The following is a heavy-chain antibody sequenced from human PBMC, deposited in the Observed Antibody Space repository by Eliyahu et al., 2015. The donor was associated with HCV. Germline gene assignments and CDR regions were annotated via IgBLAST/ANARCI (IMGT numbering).Heavy chain of an antibody. CDR1: GGXFXXYA. CDR2: IIPIFGTA. Sequence: QVQLVQSGAEVKKPGSSVKVSCKASGGXFXXYAXSWVRQAPGXGLEWMGGIIPIFGTAXYAQKFQGRVTITADESTSTAYMELSSLRSEDTAVYYCARRGIAARLAAFDIWGQGTMVTVSS. CDR3: ARRGIAARLAAFDI. V-gene: IGHV1-69*01. D-gene: IGHD6-6*01. J-gene: IGHJ3*02.